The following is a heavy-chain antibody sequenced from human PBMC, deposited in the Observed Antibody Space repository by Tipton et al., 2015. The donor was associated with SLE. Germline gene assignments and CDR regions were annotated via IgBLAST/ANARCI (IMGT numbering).Heavy chain of an antibody. CDR3: ARGSTGGDGGY. D-gene: IGHD2-21*01. J-gene: IGHJ4*02. Sequence: TLSLTCAVYGGSFSGYYWSWIRQPPGKGLEWIGEINHSGSTNYNPSLKSRVTISVDTSKNQFSLKLSSVTAADTAVYYCARGSTGGDGGYWGQGTLVTVSS. CDR2: INHSGST. CDR1: GGSFSGYY. V-gene: IGHV4-34*01.